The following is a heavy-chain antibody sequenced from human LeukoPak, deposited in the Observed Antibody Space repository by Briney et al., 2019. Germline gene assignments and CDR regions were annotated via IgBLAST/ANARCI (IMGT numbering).Heavy chain of an antibody. V-gene: IGHV3-30-3*01. Sequence: PGGSLRLSCAASGFTFSSYAMHWVHQAPGKGLEWVAVISYDGSNKYYADSVKGRFTISRDNSKNTLYLQMNSLRAEDTAVYYCAKDLGKIAAAPDYWGQGTLVTVSS. CDR1: GFTFSSYA. J-gene: IGHJ4*02. CDR3: AKDLGKIAAAPDY. D-gene: IGHD6-13*01. CDR2: ISYDGSNK.